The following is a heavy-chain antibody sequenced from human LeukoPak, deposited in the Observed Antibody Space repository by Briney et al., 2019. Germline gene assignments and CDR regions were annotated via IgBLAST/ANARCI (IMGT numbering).Heavy chain of an antibody. J-gene: IGHJ4*02. CDR2: MNPNSGNT. Sequence: GASVKVSRKASGYTFTTYDINWVRQATGQGLEWMGWMNPNSGNTGYAQKFQGRVTITRDTSASTAYMELSSLRSEDTAVYYCARGRCVGSTNCYYFDSWGQGTLVTVSS. V-gene: IGHV1-8*01. D-gene: IGHD2-2*01. CDR3: ARGRCVGSTNCYYFDS. CDR1: GYTFTTYD.